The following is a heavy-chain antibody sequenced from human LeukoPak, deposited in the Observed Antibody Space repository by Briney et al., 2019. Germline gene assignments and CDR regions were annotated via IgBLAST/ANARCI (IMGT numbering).Heavy chain of an antibody. CDR2: ISAGGDGT. D-gene: IGHD1-26*01. V-gene: IGHV3-23*01. Sequence: GGSLRLSCAASTFTFSSHGMSWVRQAPGKGPEWVSCISAGGDGTYYADSVKGRFTISRDNSKNTLYLQMNSLRTEDTAGYYCAKIGLIGNWYFDLWGRGTLVRVSS. J-gene: IGHJ2*01. CDR3: AKIGLIGNWYFDL. CDR1: TFTFSSHG.